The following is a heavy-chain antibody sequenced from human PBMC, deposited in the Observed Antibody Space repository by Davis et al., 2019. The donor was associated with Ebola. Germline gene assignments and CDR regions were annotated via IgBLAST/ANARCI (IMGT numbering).Heavy chain of an antibody. CDR1: GFSLRNYW. Sequence: PGGSLRLSCAASGFSLRNYWMHWVRQVPGKGLVWVSHVNSDGSRINYADSLKGRFAISRDNAKNSLYLQMNSLRVEDTALYYCAKEGVAGMDVWGKGTTVTASS. V-gene: IGHV3-74*01. CDR3: AKEGVAGMDV. D-gene: IGHD2-8*01. CDR2: VNSDGSRI. J-gene: IGHJ6*04.